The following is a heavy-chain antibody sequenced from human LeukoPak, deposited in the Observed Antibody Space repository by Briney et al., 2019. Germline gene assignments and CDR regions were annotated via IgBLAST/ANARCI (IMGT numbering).Heavy chain of an antibody. Sequence: PGRSLRLSCAASGFTFSSYGMHWVRQAPGKGLEWVSYISSSGSTIYYADSVKGRFTISRDNAKNSLYLQMNSLRAEDTAVYYCARVYYYDSSGWPSDYWGQGTLVTVSS. J-gene: IGHJ4*02. CDR3: ARVYYYDSSGWPSDY. D-gene: IGHD3-22*01. V-gene: IGHV3-48*04. CDR2: ISSSGSTI. CDR1: GFTFSSYG.